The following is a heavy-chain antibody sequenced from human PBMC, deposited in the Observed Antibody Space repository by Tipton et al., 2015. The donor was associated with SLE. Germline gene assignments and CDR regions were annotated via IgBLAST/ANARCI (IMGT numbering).Heavy chain of an antibody. CDR2: INTSGSS. CDR3: ARHPGSYCTDGICPPGYRGNNWFDP. Sequence: GLVKPSETLSLTCTVSGDSMSSSSYYWSWIRQAAEKGLEWIGRINTSGSSDYNPSLKSRVTISVDTSKNQFSLNMNSVTAADTAVYYCARHPGSYCTDGICPPGYRGNNWFDPWGQGTLVTVSS. D-gene: IGHD2-8*01. J-gene: IGHJ5*02. CDR1: GDSMSSSSYY. V-gene: IGHV4-61*02.